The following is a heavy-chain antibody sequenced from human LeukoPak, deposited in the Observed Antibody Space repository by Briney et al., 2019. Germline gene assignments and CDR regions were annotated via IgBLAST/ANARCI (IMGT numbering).Heavy chain of an antibody. CDR3: AKSQYYDFWSGFFDY. CDR2: ISGSGGST. D-gene: IGHD3-3*01. Sequence: PGGSLRLSCAASGFTFSSYAMSWVRQAPGKGLEWVSAISGSGGSTYYADSVKGRFTISRDNSKNTLYLQMNSLRAVDTAVYYCAKSQYYDFWSGFFDYWGQGTLVTVSS. CDR1: GFTFSSYA. J-gene: IGHJ4*02. V-gene: IGHV3-23*01.